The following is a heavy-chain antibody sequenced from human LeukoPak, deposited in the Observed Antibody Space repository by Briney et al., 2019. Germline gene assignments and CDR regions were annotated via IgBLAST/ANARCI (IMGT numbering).Heavy chain of an antibody. J-gene: IGHJ3*02. CDR1: GYTFTSYG. CDR3: ARDYYDSSGYARRAFDI. Sequence: ASVKVSCKASGYTFTSYGISRVRQAPGQGLEGMVWISAYNSNTNYAKKLQGRVTMTTDTSTSTAYMELRSLRSDDTAVYYCARDYYDSSGYARRAFDIWGQGTMVTVSS. CDR2: ISAYNSNT. D-gene: IGHD3-22*01. V-gene: IGHV1-18*01.